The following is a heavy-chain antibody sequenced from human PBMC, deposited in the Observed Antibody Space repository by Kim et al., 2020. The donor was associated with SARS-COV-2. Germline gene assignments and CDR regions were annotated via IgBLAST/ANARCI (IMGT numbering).Heavy chain of an antibody. CDR3: ARDLRRRQQLGPDLDY. J-gene: IGHJ4*02. D-gene: IGHD6-13*01. V-gene: IGHV3-11*01. CDR2: ISSSGSTI. Sequence: GGSLRLSCAASGFTFSDYYMSWIRQAPGKGLEWVSYISSSGSTIYYADSVKGRFTISRDNAKNSLYLQMNSLRAEDTAVYYCARDLRRRQQLGPDLDYWGQGTLVTVSS. CDR1: GFTFSDYY.